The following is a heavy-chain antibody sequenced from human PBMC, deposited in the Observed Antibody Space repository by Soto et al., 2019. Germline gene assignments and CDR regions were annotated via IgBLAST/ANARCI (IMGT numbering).Heavy chain of an antibody. CDR2: IKTDASEK. CDR1: GFTLRSYW. V-gene: IGHV3-7*01. D-gene: IGHD3-10*01. Sequence: EEQLVASGGGLVQPGGSLRLSCAASGFTLRSYWMSWVRQAPGKGLEWVSTIKTDASEKKYVDSVKGRFTVSRDNAKHSLYLQMASLRAEVTAVYYGARDSAYGWGSAVTHYVDCWGRGTLVTVSS. J-gene: IGHJ4*01. CDR3: ARDSAYGWGSAVTHYVDC.